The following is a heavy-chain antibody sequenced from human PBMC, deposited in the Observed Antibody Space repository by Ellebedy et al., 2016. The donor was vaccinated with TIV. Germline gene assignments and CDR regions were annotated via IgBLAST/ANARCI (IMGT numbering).Heavy chain of an antibody. J-gene: IGHJ4*02. CDR2: ISHSSITI. V-gene: IGHV3-48*04. Sequence: GESLKISCAASRFTFSSYSMNWVRQAPGKGLEWVSYISHSSITIYFADSVRGRFTISRDNAKKSLYLQLDSLRAEDTAVYFCARDREIAVADFVYWGQGTLVTVSS. D-gene: IGHD6-19*01. CDR1: RFTFSSYS. CDR3: ARDREIAVADFVY.